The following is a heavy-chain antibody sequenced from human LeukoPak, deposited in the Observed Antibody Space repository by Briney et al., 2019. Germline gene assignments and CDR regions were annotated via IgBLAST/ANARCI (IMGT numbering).Heavy chain of an antibody. Sequence: GALRLSCAASGFTFSSYWMSWVRQAPGKGLEWVANIKQDGSEKYYVDSVKGRFTISRDNAKNSLYLQMNSLRAEDMAVYYCAREVVMVRGVNNYWGQGTLVTVSS. D-gene: IGHD3-10*01. CDR3: AREVVMVRGVNNY. V-gene: IGHV3-7*01. J-gene: IGHJ4*02. CDR2: IKQDGSEK. CDR1: GFTFSSYW.